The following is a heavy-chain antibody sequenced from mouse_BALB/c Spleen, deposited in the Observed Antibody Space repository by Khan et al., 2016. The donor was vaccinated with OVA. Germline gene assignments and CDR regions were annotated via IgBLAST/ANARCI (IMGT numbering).Heavy chain of an antibody. D-gene: IGHD1-2*01. J-gene: IGHJ3*01. CDR3: ARSGYGGFAY. CDR1: GYSFTDYT. Sequence: VHVKQSGPELVKPGDSMKISCKASGYSFTDYTMNWVKQSHGKNLEWIGLINPYNGVSNYNQKFKGKATLTVDKSSSTAYMELLSLTSEDSAVYYCARSGYGGFAYWGQGTLVTVSA. V-gene: IGHV1-18*01. CDR2: INPYNGVS.